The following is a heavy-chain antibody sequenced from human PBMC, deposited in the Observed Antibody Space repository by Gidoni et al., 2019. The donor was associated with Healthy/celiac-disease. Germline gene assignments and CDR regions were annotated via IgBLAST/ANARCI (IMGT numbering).Heavy chain of an antibody. J-gene: IGHJ6*02. CDR3: ASCSKGYYYYGMDV. CDR2: INAGNGNT. V-gene: IGHV1-3*01. Sequence: QVQLVQSGAEVKKPGASVKVSCKASGYTFTSYAMHWVRQAPGQRLEWMGWINAGNGNTKYSQKFQGRVTMTRDTSASTAYMELSSLRSEDTAVYYCASCSKGYYYYGMDVWGQGTTVTVSS. CDR1: GYTFTSYA. D-gene: IGHD2-15*01.